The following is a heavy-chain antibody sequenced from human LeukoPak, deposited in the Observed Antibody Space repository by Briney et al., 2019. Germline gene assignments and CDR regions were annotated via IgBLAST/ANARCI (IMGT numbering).Heavy chain of an antibody. CDR2: INGEGSRI. CDR3: ARDPDYYYYGMDV. V-gene: IGHV3-74*01. Sequence: RGGSLDLSCAVTGFHLKTYWIDWVRHRPGRGLEWVARINGEGSRISYADSVRGRFTISRDNAKNTAYLQMNSLRAEDTALYYCARDPDYYYYGMDVWGQGTTVVVSS. J-gene: IGHJ6*02. CDR1: GFHLKTYW.